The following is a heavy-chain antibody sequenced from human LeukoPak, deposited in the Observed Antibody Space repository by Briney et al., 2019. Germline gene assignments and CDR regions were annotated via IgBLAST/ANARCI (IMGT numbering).Heavy chain of an antibody. J-gene: IGHJ3*02. CDR1: GYTFTNYY. V-gene: IGHV1-2*02. CDR3: ARDKDFVVVVPATDAFDI. D-gene: IGHD2-15*01. Sequence: ASVKVSCKASGYTFTNYYIHWVRQAPGQGLEWMGRINPHSGGTNYAQKLQGRVTMTRDTSISTAYMELSSLRSDDTAVYYCARDKDFVVVVPATDAFDIWGQGTMVTLSS. CDR2: INPHSGGT.